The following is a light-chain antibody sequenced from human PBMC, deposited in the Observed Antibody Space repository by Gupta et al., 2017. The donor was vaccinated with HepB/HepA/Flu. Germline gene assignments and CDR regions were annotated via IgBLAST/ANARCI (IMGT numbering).Light chain of an antibody. CDR3: QAADNSCTYGV. Sequence: SYELTQPPSVSVSPGQTARITCSGDALGRQYAYWYQQRPGQAPVLVIFTDIERPSGIPYRFSGSSSGTTVALTINGVLAEDEADYYGQAADNSCTYGVFGGGTKLTVL. J-gene: IGLJ2*01. CDR2: TDI. V-gene: IGLV3-25*03. CDR1: ALGRQY.